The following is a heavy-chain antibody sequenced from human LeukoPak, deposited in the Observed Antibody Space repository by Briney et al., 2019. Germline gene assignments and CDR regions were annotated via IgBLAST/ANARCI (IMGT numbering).Heavy chain of an antibody. CDR3: ARDDSFGIFLPP. D-gene: IGHD2-15*01. Sequence: GGSLRLSCAASGFTFSSYWMRWVRQAPGKGLVWVSRINSDGSSTSYADSEKGRFTISRDNAKNTLYLQMNSLRAEDTAVYYCARDDSFGIFLPPWGQGTLVTVSS. CDR1: GFTFSSYW. CDR2: INSDGSST. J-gene: IGHJ5*02. V-gene: IGHV3-74*01.